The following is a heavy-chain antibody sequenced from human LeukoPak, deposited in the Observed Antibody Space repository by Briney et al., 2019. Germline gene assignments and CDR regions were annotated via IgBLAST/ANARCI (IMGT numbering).Heavy chain of an antibody. D-gene: IGHD2-15*01. CDR3: ARGRYCSGGSCDPWFDP. Sequence: ASVKVSCKASGYTFTSYYMHWVRQATGQGLEWMGWMNPNSGNTGYAQKFQGRVTMTRNTSISTAYMELSSLRSEDTAVYYCARGRYCSGGSCDPWFDPWGQGTLVTVSS. V-gene: IGHV1-8*02. CDR1: GYTFTSYY. J-gene: IGHJ5*02. CDR2: MNPNSGNT.